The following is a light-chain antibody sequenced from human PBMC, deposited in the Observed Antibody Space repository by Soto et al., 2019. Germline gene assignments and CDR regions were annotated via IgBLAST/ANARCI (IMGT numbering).Light chain of an antibody. V-gene: IGKV3-15*01. CDR1: QSVNSR. CDR2: DAS. J-gene: IGKJ1*01. Sequence: EIVMTQSPATLSVSPGERATLSCRASQSVNSRLAWYQQKPGQTPRLLIYDASTRATGIPARFSGTGSGTEFTLTISSLQSEDFAVYYCQQYNNWLPWTFGQGTKVDI. CDR3: QQYNNWLPWT.